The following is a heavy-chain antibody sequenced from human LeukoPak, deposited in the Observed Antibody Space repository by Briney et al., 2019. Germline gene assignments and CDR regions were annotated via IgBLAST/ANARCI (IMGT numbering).Heavy chain of an antibody. D-gene: IGHD5-24*01. V-gene: IGHV4-34*01. CDR2: IKESEKT. Sequence: PSETLSLTCAVYGGSLSGYYWSWIRQPPGKGLEWIGEIKESEKTNYNPSLKSRVTISIETSKNQFSLKSSSVTAADTAVYYCAREGLRNVHNPLGYWGQGTLVTVSS. CDR3: AREGLRNVHNPLGY. J-gene: IGHJ4*02. CDR1: GGSLSGYY.